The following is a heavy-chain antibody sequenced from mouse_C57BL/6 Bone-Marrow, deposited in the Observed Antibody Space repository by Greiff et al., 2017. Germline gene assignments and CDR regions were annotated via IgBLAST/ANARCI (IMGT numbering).Heavy chain of an antibody. CDR1: GYTFTSYW. CDR3: ERWWLYSNSFAY. D-gene: IGHD2-5*01. V-gene: IGHV1-72*01. Sequence: QVQLQQPGAELVKPGASVKLSCKASGYTFTSYWMHWVKQRPGRGLEWIGRIDPHSGGTKSNEKFKRKATLTVDKPSSTAYMQLSRLTSEDSAVYYCERWWLYSNSFAYWGQGTLVTVSA. J-gene: IGHJ3*01. CDR2: IDPHSGGT.